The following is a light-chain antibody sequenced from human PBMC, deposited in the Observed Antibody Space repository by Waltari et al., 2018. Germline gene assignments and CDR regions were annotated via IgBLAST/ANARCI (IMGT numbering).Light chain of an antibody. V-gene: IGKV1-39*01. CDR3: QQSYTTPLT. Sequence: DIQMTQSPSSLSESVGDRVTITCRASQSISSYLNWYQHKRGKAPKLLIYGACSLQSGVPSRFSGSGSVTDFTLTISTLQPEDFATYYCQQSYTTPLTFGGGTRVEIK. J-gene: IGKJ4*01. CDR2: GAC. CDR1: QSISSY.